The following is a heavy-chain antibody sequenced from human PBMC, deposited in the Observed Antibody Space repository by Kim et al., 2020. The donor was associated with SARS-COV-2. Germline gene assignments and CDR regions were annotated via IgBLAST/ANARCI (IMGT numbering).Heavy chain of an antibody. J-gene: IGHJ5*02. CDR2: INPNSGGT. CDR1: GYTFTGYY. Sequence: ASVKVSCKASGYTFTGYYMHWVRQAPGQGLEWMGWINPNSGGTNYAQKFQGRVTMTRDTSISTAYMELSRLRSDDTAVYYCARDWSITIFGVVINNWFDPWGQGTLVTVSS. D-gene: IGHD3-3*01. CDR3: ARDWSITIFGVVINNWFDP. V-gene: IGHV1-2*02.